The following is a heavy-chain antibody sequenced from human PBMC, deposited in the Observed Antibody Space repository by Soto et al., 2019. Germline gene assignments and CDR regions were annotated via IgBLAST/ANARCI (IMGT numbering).Heavy chain of an antibody. CDR2: IYYSGST. CDR3: ARDRGCDSTGVDGMDV. CDR1: GGSISSYY. Sequence: PSETLSLTCTVSGGSISSYYWSWIRQPPGKGLEWIGYIYYSGSTNYNPSLKSRVTISVDTSKNQFSLKLSSVTAADTAVYYCARDRGCDSTGVDGMDVWGQGTTVTVSS. V-gene: IGHV4-59*01. J-gene: IGHJ6*02. D-gene: IGHD3-22*01.